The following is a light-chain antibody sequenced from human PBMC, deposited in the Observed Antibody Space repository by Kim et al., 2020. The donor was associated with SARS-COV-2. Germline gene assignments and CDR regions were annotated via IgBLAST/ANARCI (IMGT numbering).Light chain of an antibody. Sequence: SYELTQPPSVSVSPGQTATITCSGDKLGDKYSCWYQQRPGQSPILVIYEDTKRPSGIPERFSGSNSGNTATLTISGTQAMDEADYYCQAWDSSSSWNVVFVGGTTLTVL. CDR3: QAWDSSSSWNVV. CDR2: EDT. V-gene: IGLV3-1*01. CDR1: KLGDKY. J-gene: IGLJ2*01.